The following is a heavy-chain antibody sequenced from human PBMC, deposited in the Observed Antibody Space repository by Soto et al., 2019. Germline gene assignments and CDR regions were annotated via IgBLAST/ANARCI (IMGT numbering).Heavy chain of an antibody. Sequence: QVQLVQSGAEVKKPGSSVKVSCKASGGTFSSYAISWVRQAPGQGLEWMGGIIPIFGTANYAQKFQGRVTITADESTSTAYMELGSLRSEDTAVYYCARRAYYYDSSGYYRANWFDPWGQGTLVTVSS. CDR2: IIPIFGTA. J-gene: IGHJ5*02. CDR1: GGTFSSYA. D-gene: IGHD3-22*01. V-gene: IGHV1-69*01. CDR3: ARRAYYYDSSGYYRANWFDP.